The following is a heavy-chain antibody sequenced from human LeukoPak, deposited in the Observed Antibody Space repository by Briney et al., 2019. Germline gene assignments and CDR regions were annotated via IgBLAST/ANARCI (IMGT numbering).Heavy chain of an antibody. CDR3: ARGPYYYGMDV. CDR1: GGSISSYY. V-gene: IGHV4-59*01. Sequence: SETLSLTCTVSGGSISSYYWSWIRQPPGKGLEWIGYIYYSGSTNYNPSLKSRVTVSVDTSKNQFSLKLSSVTAADTAVYYCARGPYYYGMDVWGQGTTVTVSS. J-gene: IGHJ6*02. CDR2: IYYSGST.